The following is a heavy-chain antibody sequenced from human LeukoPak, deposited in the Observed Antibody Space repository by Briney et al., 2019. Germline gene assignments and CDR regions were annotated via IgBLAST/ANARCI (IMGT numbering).Heavy chain of an antibody. J-gene: IGHJ4*02. CDR2: INHSGST. CDR3: ARGVATTKTYYYGSGSYYRS. D-gene: IGHD3-10*01. V-gene: IGHV4-34*01. CDR1: GGSFSGYY. Sequence: PSDTLTLPCAVYGGSFSGYYWSWIRQPPGKGLEWIGEINHSGSTKYNPSLKSGVTISVDTSKNQFSLKLSYVTAADTAEYYCARGVATTKTYYYGSGSYYRSWGQGTLVTVSS.